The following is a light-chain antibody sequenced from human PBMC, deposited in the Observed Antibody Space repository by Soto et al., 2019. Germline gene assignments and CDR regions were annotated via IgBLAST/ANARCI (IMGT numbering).Light chain of an antibody. CDR1: SSNIGAGYD. Sequence: QSVLTQPPSVSGAPGQRVTISCTGSSSNIGAGYDEHWYQQLPGTAPKLLIYGNSNRPSGVPDRFSGSKSGTSASLAITGLQAEDEADYYCQSYDSSLSVLYVFGTGTKVNVL. CDR3: QSYDSSLSVLYV. V-gene: IGLV1-40*01. CDR2: GNS. J-gene: IGLJ1*01.